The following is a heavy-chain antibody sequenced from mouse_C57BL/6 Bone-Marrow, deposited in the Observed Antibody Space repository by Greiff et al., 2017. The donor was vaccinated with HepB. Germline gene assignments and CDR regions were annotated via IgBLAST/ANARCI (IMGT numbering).Heavy chain of an antibody. CDR1: GYTFTDYY. Sequence: QVQLQQSGAELVRPGASVKLSCKASGYTFTDYYINWVKQRPGQGLEWIARIYPGSGNTYYNEKFKGKATLTAEKSSSTAYMQLSSLTSEDSAVYFCASLYYYGSSGGSYWGQGTTLTVSS. CDR2: IYPGSGNT. V-gene: IGHV1-76*01. CDR3: ASLYYYGSSGGSY. D-gene: IGHD1-1*01. J-gene: IGHJ2*01.